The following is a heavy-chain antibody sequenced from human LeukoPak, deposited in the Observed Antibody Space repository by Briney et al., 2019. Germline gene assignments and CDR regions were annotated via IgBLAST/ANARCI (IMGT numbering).Heavy chain of an antibody. J-gene: IGHJ6*03. V-gene: IGHV3-23*01. D-gene: IGHD3-16*01. Sequence: GGSLRLSCAVSGFTFSSHAMSGVRQAPGKGLEGVSAISGSGGGTFYADSVGGRFTISRDNSKNTVYLQMNSLRAEDTAVYYCAKDYAGGWPKRGMDVWGKGATVTVSS. CDR3: AKDYAGGWPKRGMDV. CDR1: GFTFSSHA. CDR2: ISGSGGGT.